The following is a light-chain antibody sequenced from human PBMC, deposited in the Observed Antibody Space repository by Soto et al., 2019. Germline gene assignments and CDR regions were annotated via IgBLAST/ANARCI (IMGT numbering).Light chain of an antibody. CDR1: SSDVGGYNY. Sequence: QSVLTQPRSVSGSPGQSVTISCTGTSSDVGGYNYVSWYQQHPGKAPKLMIYDVSKRPSGVPDRFCGSKSGNTASLTISGRQAEDEADYYCCSYAGSYTYYVFGTGTKLTVL. CDR2: DVS. V-gene: IGLV2-11*01. CDR3: CSYAGSYTYYV. J-gene: IGLJ1*01.